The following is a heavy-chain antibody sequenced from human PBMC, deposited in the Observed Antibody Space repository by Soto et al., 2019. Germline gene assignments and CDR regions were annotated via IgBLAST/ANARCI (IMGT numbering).Heavy chain of an antibody. CDR1: GFTFSSYA. CDR2: ISGSGDST. CDR3: AKGPLVGYSSYFFDY. J-gene: IGHJ4*02. D-gene: IGHD3-22*01. Sequence: GGSLRLSCAASGFTFSSYAMSWVRQAPGEGLEWVSGISGSGDSTYYADSVKGRCTISRDNSKNTLDLQMNSLRAEDTAVYYCAKGPLVGYSSYFFDYWGQGTLVTVSS. V-gene: IGHV3-23*01.